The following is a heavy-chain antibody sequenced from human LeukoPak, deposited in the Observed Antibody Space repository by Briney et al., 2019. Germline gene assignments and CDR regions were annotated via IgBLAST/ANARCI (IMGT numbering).Heavy chain of an antibody. CDR2: IYDSGST. V-gene: IGHV4-38-2*02. J-gene: IGHJ4*02. CDR3: AKSGGYGLIDY. CDR1: NFPIRGDYY. Sequence: SETLSLTCTVSNFPIRGDYYWGWIRQPPGRRLEWIGSIYDSGSTYYNASLQSRVTISIDTSKNQFSLRLNSVTAADTAMYYCAKSGGYGLIDYWGQGTRVTVSS. D-gene: IGHD1-26*01.